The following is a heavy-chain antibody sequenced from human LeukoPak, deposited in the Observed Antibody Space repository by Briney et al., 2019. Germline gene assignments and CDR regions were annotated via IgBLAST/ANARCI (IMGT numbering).Heavy chain of an antibody. Sequence: SETLSLTCTVSGGSISSYYWSWIRQPPGKGLEWIGYIYYSGSTYYNPSLKSRVTISVDTSKNRFSLKLSSVTAADTAVYYCARDRYYDSSGSSLWGQGTMVTVSS. V-gene: IGHV4-59*12. CDR1: GGSISSYY. CDR2: IYYSGST. CDR3: ARDRYYDSSGSSL. D-gene: IGHD3-22*01. J-gene: IGHJ3*01.